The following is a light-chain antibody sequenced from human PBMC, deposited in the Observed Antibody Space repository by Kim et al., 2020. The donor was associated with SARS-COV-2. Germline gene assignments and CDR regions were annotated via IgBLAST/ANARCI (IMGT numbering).Light chain of an antibody. V-gene: IGLV1-40*01. CDR2: GNS. Sequence: VTTSCTGGRSNIGAGYEVHWYQQLPGTAPKLLICGNSNRPTGVPDRFSGSKSGTSASLAITGLQAEDEADYYCQSYDSSLSGSVFGGGTQLTVL. CDR3: QSYDSSLSGSV. J-gene: IGLJ2*01. CDR1: RSNIGAGYE.